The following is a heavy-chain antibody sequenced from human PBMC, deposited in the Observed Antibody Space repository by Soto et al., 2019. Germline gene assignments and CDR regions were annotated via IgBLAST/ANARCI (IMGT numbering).Heavy chain of an antibody. CDR2: ISGSGIDI. Sequence: GTLSLSCAAAGFALYYYNMNWVGQAPGRGLEWVSSISGSGIDIHFTDSVKGRFTISRDNAKTSLYLQMDSLRPEDTAIYYCEREGVTKYTDYCVDRWGRGALGTVSA. D-gene: IGHD3-16*01. CDR3: EREGVTKYTDYCVDR. CDR1: GFALYYYN. V-gene: IGHV3-21*01. J-gene: IGHJ5*02.